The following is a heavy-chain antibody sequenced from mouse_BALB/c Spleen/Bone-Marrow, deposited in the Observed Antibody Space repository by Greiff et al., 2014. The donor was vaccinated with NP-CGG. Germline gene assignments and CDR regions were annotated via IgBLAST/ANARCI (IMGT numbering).Heavy chain of an antibody. V-gene: IGHV1-4*01. CDR1: GYTFTSYT. D-gene: IGHD2-3*01. J-gene: IGHJ1*01. CDR3: APYYGYYTWYFDV. CDR2: IDPSSGYS. Sequence: VQRVESGAELARPGASVKMSCKASGYTFTSYTMHWINQRPGQGLEWIGYIDPSSGYSNYNQKFKDKATLTADISSSTAYLQLSSLTSEDSAVYYCAPYYGYYTWYFDVWGAGTTVTVSA.